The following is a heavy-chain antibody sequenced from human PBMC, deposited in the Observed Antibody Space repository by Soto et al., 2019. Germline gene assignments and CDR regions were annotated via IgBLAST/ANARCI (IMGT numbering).Heavy chain of an antibody. V-gene: IGHV1-8*01. D-gene: IGHD6-6*01. J-gene: IGHJ6*02. CDR2: MNPNSGNT. CDR1: GYTFTSYD. CDR3: ATRGSGNIAGRGKGVDG. Sequence: QVQLVQSGAEVRKPGASVKVSCKASGYTFTSYDINWVRQATGQGPEWMGWMNPNSGNTGYAQKFQGRVTMSRNTSISTAHMELSSLRSEDTAVYYCATRGSGNIAGRGKGVDGWGQGTTVTVSS.